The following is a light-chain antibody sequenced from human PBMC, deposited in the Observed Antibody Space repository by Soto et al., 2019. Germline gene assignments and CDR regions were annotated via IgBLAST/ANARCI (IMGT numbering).Light chain of an antibody. CDR1: QSVSSY. CDR2: DAS. Sequence: EIVLTQSPDTLSLSPGERATLSFRASQSVSSYLAWYQQKPGQAPRLLIYDASNRATGIPARFSGSGSGTDFTLTISSLEPEDFAVYYCQQRSNRRTFGPGTKVDIK. V-gene: IGKV3-11*01. J-gene: IGKJ3*01. CDR3: QQRSNRRT.